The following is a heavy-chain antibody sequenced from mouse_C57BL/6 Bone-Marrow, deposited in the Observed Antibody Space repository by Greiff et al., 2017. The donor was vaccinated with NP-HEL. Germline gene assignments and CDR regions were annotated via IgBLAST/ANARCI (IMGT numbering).Heavy chain of an antibody. CDR2: IHPNSGST. CDR3: ARDYGSSLLG. D-gene: IGHD1-1*01. J-gene: IGHJ2*01. CDR1: GYTFTSYW. V-gene: IGHV1-64*01. Sequence: VQLQQPGAELVKPGASVKLSCKASGYTFTSYWMHWVKQRPGQGLEWIGMIHPNSGSTNYNETFKSKATLTVDKSSSTAYMQLSSLTSDDSAVYYCARDYGSSLLGWGQGTTLTVSS.